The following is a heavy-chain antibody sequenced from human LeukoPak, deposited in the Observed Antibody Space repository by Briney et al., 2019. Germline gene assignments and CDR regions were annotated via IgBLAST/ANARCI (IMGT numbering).Heavy chain of an antibody. Sequence: ASVKVSCKASGYTFTSYDINWVRQATGQGLEWMGWMNPNSGNTGYAQKFQGRVTMTRNTSISTAYMELSSLRSEDTAVYYCARVVDAAVVTASNWFDPWGQGTLVTVSS. J-gene: IGHJ5*02. CDR3: ARVVDAAVVTASNWFDP. V-gene: IGHV1-8*01. D-gene: IGHD2-21*02. CDR1: GYTFTSYD. CDR2: MNPNSGNT.